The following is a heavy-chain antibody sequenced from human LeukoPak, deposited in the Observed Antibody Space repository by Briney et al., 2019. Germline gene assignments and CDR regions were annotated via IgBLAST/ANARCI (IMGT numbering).Heavy chain of an antibody. J-gene: IGHJ6*02. CDR2: IYYSGST. D-gene: IGHD3-10*01. Sequence: PSETLSLTCTVSGGSISSCYWSWIRQPPGKGLEWIGYIYYSGSTNYNPSLKSRVTISVDTFKNQFSLKLSSVTAADTAVYYCARLTMVRGVLYGMDVWGQGTTVTVSS. CDR1: GGSISSCY. CDR3: ARLTMVRGVLYGMDV. V-gene: IGHV4-59*08.